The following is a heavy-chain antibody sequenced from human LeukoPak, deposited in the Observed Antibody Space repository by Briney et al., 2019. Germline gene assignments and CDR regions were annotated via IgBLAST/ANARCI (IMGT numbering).Heavy chain of an antibody. Sequence: SETLSLTCTVSGGSISSYYWSWIRQPAGKGLKWIGRIYSSGSTNYSPSLKSRVTMSVDTSKNQFSLKLSSVTAADTAVYYCARGQYHLLYWYFDLWGRGTLVTVSS. J-gene: IGHJ2*01. CDR3: ARGQYHLLYWYFDL. V-gene: IGHV4-4*07. CDR1: GGSISSYY. CDR2: IYSSGST. D-gene: IGHD2-2*01.